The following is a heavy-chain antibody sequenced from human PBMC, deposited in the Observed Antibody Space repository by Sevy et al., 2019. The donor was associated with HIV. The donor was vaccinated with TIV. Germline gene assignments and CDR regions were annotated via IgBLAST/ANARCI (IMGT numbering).Heavy chain of an antibody. CDR2: LNPGNGNT. Sequence: ASVKVSCKASGYTFNTFTIHWLRQAPGQSLVWMGWLNPGNGNTKSAQHFRGRVTITRDTSARTAYLELTGLTSKDTAVYFCARDPYARRGFDYWGQGTLVTVSS. CDR1: GYTFNTFT. CDR3: ARDPYARRGFDY. J-gene: IGHJ4*02. V-gene: IGHV1-3*01. D-gene: IGHD3-16*01.